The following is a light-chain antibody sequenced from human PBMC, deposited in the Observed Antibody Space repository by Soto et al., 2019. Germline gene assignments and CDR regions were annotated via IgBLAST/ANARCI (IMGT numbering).Light chain of an antibody. CDR3: QQSSNWPPLT. Sequence: EIVLTQSPATLSLSPGERATLSCRASQSVSSYLAWYQQKPAQAPRLLIYDASHRATGIPARFSGSGSRTDFTLTISSLANEDFAVYYCQQSSNWPPLTFGGGSEVEIK. V-gene: IGKV3-11*01. CDR2: DAS. J-gene: IGKJ4*01. CDR1: QSVSSY.